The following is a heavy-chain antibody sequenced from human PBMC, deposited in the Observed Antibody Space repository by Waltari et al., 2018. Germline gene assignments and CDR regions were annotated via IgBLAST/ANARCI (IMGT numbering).Heavy chain of an antibody. CDR2: IWYDGSNK. J-gene: IGHJ4*02. Sequence: QVQLVESGGGVVQPGTSLRLSCRPSGFTVKNFGIHWVLQVPGKGPDWVAIIWYDGSNKYYADSVKGRFTISRDNSNNMAYLQMNSLRVDDSATYHCARSAYFDTKDYSIDYWGQGTLVTVSS. CDR1: GFTVKNFG. V-gene: IGHV3-33*01. CDR3: ARSAYFDTKDYSIDY. D-gene: IGHD3-22*01.